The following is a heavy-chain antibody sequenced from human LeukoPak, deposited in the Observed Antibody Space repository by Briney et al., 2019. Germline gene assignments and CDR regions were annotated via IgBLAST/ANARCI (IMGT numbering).Heavy chain of an antibody. CDR3: ARGPPYTALSPQYYYYYMDV. D-gene: IGHD5-18*01. J-gene: IGHJ6*03. CDR2: ISPSGGST. CDR1: GYTFTSNY. Sequence: ASVKVSCKAFGYTFTSNYMHWVRQAPGQGPEWMGVISPSGGSTTYAQKFQGRVTLTRDMSTSTDYLELSSLRSEDTAVYYCARGPPYTALSPQYYYYYMDVWGKGTTVTVSS. V-gene: IGHV1-46*01.